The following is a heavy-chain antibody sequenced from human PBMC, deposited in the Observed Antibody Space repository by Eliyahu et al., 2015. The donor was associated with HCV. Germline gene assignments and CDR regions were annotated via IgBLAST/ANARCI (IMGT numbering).Heavy chain of an antibody. CDR1: GGTFXSYA. V-gene: IGHV1-69*01. D-gene: IGHD6-19*01. CDR3: AREGVAVARWYGMDV. Sequence: QVQLVQSGAEVKKPGSSVKVSCKASGGTFXSYAISWXRQPPGQGLEWMGGIIPIFGTANXAQKFQGRVTITADESTSTAYMELSSLRSEDTAVYYCAREGVAVARWYGMDVWGQGTTVTVSS. CDR2: IIPIFGTA. J-gene: IGHJ6*02.